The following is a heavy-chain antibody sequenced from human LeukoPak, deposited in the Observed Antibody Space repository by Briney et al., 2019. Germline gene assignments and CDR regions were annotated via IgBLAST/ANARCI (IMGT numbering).Heavy chain of an antibody. CDR1: GFTFSNYW. D-gene: IGHD6-19*01. V-gene: IGHV3-7*01. Sequence: GGSLSLSCAASGFTFSNYWMSWVRQAPGKGLEWVANINQDGSEKYYVDSVKGRFTISRDNARSSLYLQMNSLRVEDTAVYYCARVQGSSGPGNFEYWGQGTLVPVSS. J-gene: IGHJ4*02. CDR3: ARVQGSSGPGNFEY. CDR2: INQDGSEK.